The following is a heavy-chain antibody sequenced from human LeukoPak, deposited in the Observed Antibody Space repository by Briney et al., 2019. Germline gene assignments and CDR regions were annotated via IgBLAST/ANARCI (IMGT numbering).Heavy chain of an antibody. D-gene: IGHD3-22*01. V-gene: IGHV4-61*02. Sequence: PSETLSLTCTVSGGSISSGSYYWRWIRQPAGKGLEWIGRIYTSGSTNYNPSLKSRVTISVDTSKNQFSLKLSSVTAADTAVYYCARDNSSGYYYSFDPWGQGTPVTVSS. CDR3: ARDNSSGYYYSFDP. J-gene: IGHJ5*02. CDR1: GGSISSGSYY. CDR2: IYTSGST.